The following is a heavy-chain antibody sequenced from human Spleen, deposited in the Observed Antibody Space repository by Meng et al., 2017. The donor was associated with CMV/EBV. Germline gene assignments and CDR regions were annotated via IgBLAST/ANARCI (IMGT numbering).Heavy chain of an antibody. CDR2: ISGSGGST. D-gene: IGHD6-6*01. Sequence: GESLKISCAASGFTFSSYAMSWVRQAPGKGLEWVSAISGSGGSTYYADSVKGRFTISRDNSKNTLYLQMNSLRAEDTAVYYCAKARGGVEYTFDYWGQGTLVTVSS. V-gene: IGHV3-23*01. CDR1: GFTFSSYA. CDR3: AKARGGVEYTFDY. J-gene: IGHJ4*02.